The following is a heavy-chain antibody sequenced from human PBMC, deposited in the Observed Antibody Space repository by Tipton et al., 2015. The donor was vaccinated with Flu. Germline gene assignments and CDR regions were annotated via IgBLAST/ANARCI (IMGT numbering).Heavy chain of an antibody. J-gene: IGHJ1*01. Sequence: TLSLTCTVSGGSISNYYWSWIRQPPGKGLEWIGYIYYSGSTNYNPSLKSRVTISVDTSKNQFSLKLSSVTAADTAVYYYARYGTCDGSRYFQHWGQGTLVTVSS. CDR2: IYYSGST. D-gene: IGHD1-26*01. CDR1: GGSISNYY. CDR3: ARYGTCDGSRYFQH. V-gene: IGHV4-59*01.